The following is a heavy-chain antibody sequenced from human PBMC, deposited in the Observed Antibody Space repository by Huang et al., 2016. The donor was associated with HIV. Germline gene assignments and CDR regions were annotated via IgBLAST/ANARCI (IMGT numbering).Heavy chain of an antibody. Sequence: QVQLVQSGAEVRKPGASVKVSCEASGYSFASYDINWVRQATGQGLAWMRWMNTNSGNTGYAQKFQGRVTMTRNTSISTAYMELSSLRSEDTAKYFCVRGWYIAALPYFDYWGQGTLVTVSS. D-gene: IGHD6-6*01. J-gene: IGHJ4*02. CDR2: MNTNSGNT. CDR1: GYSFASYD. V-gene: IGHV1-8*01. CDR3: VRGWYIAALPYFDY.